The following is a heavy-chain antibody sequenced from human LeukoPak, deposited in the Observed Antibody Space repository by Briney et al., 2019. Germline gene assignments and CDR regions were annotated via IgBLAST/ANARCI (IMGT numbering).Heavy chain of an antibody. J-gene: IGHJ4*02. D-gene: IGHD3-10*02. V-gene: IGHV1-46*01. CDR2: INPSGGST. Sequence: APVKVSCKASGYTFTSYYMHWVRQAPGQGLEWMGIINPSGGSTSYAQKFQGRVTMTRDMSTSTVYMELSSLRSEDTAVYYCATSVRGTPYFDYWGQGTLVTVSS. CDR1: GYTFTSYY. CDR3: ATSVRGTPYFDY.